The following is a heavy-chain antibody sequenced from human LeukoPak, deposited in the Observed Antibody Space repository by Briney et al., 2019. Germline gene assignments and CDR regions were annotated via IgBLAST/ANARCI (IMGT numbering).Heavy chain of an antibody. D-gene: IGHD6-19*01. CDR3: AKGRIAVAGTIDY. CDR2: IRYDGSNK. V-gene: IGHV3-30*02. CDR1: GFTFSSYG. Sequence: PGGSLRLSCAASGFTFSSYGMHWARQAPGKGLEWVAFIRYDGSNKYYADSVKGRFTISRDNSKNTLYLQMNSLRAEDTAVYYCAKGRIAVAGTIDYWGQGTLVTVSS. J-gene: IGHJ4*02.